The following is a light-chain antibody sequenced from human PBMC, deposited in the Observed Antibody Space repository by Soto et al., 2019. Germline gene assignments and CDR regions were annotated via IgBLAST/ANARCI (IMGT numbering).Light chain of an antibody. CDR3: ISYTGSSTSYV. Sequence: QSVLTQPASVSGSPGQSITISCSGTRSDIGSYNYVAWYQQFPGKTPKMLIYGVSNRPSGVSSRFSGSKSGNTASLTISGLQAEDEADYYCISYTGSSTSYVFGSGTKVTV. CDR2: GVS. V-gene: IGLV2-14*01. J-gene: IGLJ1*01. CDR1: RSDIGSYNY.